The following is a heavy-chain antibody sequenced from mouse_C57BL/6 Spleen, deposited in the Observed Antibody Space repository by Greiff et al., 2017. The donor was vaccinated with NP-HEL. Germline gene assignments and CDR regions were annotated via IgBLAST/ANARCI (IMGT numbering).Heavy chain of an antibody. Sequence: VQLQQPGAELVMPGASVKLSCKASGYTFTSYWMHWVEQRPGQGLEWIGEIDPSDSYTNYNQKFKGKSTLTVDKSSSTAYMQLSSLTSEDSAVYYCARVGTVVDAMDYWGQGTSVTVSS. CDR1: GYTFTSYW. V-gene: IGHV1-69*01. J-gene: IGHJ4*01. D-gene: IGHD1-1*01. CDR3: ARVGTVVDAMDY. CDR2: IDPSDSYT.